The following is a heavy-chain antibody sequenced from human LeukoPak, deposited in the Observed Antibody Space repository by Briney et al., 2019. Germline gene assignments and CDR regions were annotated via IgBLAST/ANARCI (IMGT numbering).Heavy chain of an antibody. V-gene: IGHV3-30*04. Sequence: GGSLRLSCAASGFTFSSYAMHWVRQAPGKGLEWVAVISYDGSNKYYADSVKGRFTISRDNSKNTLYLQMNSLRAEDTAVYYCARARLNWNCLPYFDYWGQGTLVTVSS. D-gene: IGHD1-7*01. CDR2: ISYDGSNK. CDR3: ARARLNWNCLPYFDY. J-gene: IGHJ4*02. CDR1: GFTFSSYA.